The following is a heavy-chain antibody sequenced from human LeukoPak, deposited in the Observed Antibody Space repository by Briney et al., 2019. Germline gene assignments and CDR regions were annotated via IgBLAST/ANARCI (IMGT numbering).Heavy chain of an antibody. J-gene: IGHJ6*02. Sequence: PGGSLRLSCAASGFTFRNYGMHWVRQAPGKGLEWVAVIWYGGSQKYSADSVKGRFAISRDNSKNTLYLQMNSLRVEDTAVYHCARGYYYGSGSPGPYGMDVWGQGTTVTVSS. CDR1: GFTFRNYG. CDR2: IWYGGSQK. CDR3: ARGYYYGSGSPGPYGMDV. D-gene: IGHD3-10*01. V-gene: IGHV3-33*01.